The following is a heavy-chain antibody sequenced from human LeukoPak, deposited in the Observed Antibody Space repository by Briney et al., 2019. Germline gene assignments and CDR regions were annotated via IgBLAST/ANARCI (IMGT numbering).Heavy chain of an antibody. CDR2: ISYDGSNK. D-gene: IGHD2-21*02. V-gene: IGHV3-30*18. J-gene: IGHJ4*02. Sequence: GGSPRLSCAASGFTFGTYGMHWVRQAPGKGLKWVAVISYDGSNKYYADSVKGRFTIPRDNFKNTLYLQMNSLRAEDTAVYYCAKDRLAYCGGDCFSWVDSWGQGALVTVSS. CDR3: AKDRLAYCGGDCFSWVDS. CDR1: GFTFGTYG.